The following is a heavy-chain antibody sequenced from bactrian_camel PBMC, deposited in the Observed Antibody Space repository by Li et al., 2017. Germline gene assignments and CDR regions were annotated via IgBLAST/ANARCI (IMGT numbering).Heavy chain of an antibody. V-gene: IGHV3S54*01. J-gene: IGHJ4*01. Sequence: HVQLVESGGGSVQVGGSLRLSCEVSGSIDGTNCIGWFRQYPGKEREGVAAIVTLGGTTYYDDSVTGRFTISQDNAKKTTYLQMDQLKTEDTAIYYCAAGWSYGVGTLLRRHYDYWGQGTQVTVS. D-gene: IGHD5*01. CDR1: GSIDGTNC. CDR3: AAGWSYGVGTLLRRHYDY. CDR2: IVTLGGTT.